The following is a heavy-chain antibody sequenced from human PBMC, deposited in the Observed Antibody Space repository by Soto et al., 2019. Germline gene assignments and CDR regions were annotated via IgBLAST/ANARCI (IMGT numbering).Heavy chain of an antibody. V-gene: IGHV3-23*01. J-gene: IGHJ6*03. CDR3: AKALWCSGTSCAAYRGMDV. D-gene: IGHD2-2*01. CDR2: ISYSGATT. CDR1: GFTFNNYA. Sequence: EVQVLESGGGLVQPGGSLRLSCAASGFTFNNYAMTWVRQAPGKGLEWVSTISYSGATTYYADSVRGRFTISRDNSKNTLDLQMNSLRAHDTAVYLCAKALWCSGTSCAAYRGMDVWGKGTTVTVSS.